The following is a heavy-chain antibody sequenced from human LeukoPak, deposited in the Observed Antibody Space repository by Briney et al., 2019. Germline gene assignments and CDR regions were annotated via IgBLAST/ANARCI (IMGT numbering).Heavy chain of an antibody. CDR1: GYTFTGYF. V-gene: IGHV1-2*02. D-gene: IGHD3-3*01. CDR3: ARVADPGYDFWSGYYTEPYYFDY. Sequence: ASVKVSCKTSGYTFTGYFMHWVRQAPGQGLEWMGWINPYSGGTNYAQKFQGRVTVTRDTSISTAYMELSSLRSEDTAVYYCARVADPGYDFWSGYYTEPYYFDYWGQGTLVTVSS. CDR2: INPYSGGT. J-gene: IGHJ4*02.